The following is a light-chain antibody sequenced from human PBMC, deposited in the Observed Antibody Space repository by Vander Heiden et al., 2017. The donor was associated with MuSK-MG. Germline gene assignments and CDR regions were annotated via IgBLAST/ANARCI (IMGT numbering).Light chain of an antibody. CDR3: RQDDNCIRT. CDR2: AAS. J-gene: IGKJ1*01. CDR1: QDIRND. V-gene: IGKV1-6*01. Sequence: GDRVTITCRASQDIRNDLAWYQQKPGKAPKLLISAASRLQAGVPSRFSGRGSGTDFTLTISSLQPEDFATYYCRQDDNCIRTFGQGTKVESK.